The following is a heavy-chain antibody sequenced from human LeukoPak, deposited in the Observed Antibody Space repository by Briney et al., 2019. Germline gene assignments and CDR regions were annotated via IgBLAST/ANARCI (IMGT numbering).Heavy chain of an antibody. Sequence: SETLSLTCTVSGGSISSYYWSWIRQPPGKGLEWIGYIYYSGSTNYNASLQSRVTISVDTSKNQFSLKLSSVTAADTAVYYCARVTGYMIEDYFDYWGQGTLVTVSS. CDR2: IYYSGST. CDR3: ARVTGYMIEDYFDY. CDR1: GGSISSYY. D-gene: IGHD3-22*01. J-gene: IGHJ4*02. V-gene: IGHV4-59*01.